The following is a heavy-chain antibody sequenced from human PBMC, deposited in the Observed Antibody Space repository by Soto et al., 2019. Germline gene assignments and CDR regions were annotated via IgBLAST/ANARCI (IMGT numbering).Heavy chain of an antibody. CDR3: ARGYCSSTSCSLSPQNWFDP. CDR2: INSDGSST. CDR1: GFTFSSYW. Sequence: EVQLVDSGGGLVQPGVSLRLSCAASGFTFSSYWMHWVRHAPGKGLVLVSRINSDGSSTSYADYVKGRFTISRDNAKNTLYLHMNSLSAEDTAVYYCARGYCSSTSCSLSPQNWFDPWGKGPLVTVSS. J-gene: IGHJ5*02. V-gene: IGHV3-74*01. D-gene: IGHD2-2*01.